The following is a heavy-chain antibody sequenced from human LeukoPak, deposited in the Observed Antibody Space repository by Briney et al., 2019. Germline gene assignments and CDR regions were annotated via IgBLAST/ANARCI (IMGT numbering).Heavy chain of an antibody. Sequence: ASVKVSCKASGYTFTGYYMHWVRQAPGQGLEWMGWINPNSGGTNYAQKFQGRVTMTRDTSISTAYMELSRLRSDDTAVYYCARDRDRSPLYGSGSKECEFDYWGQGTLVTVSS. CDR1: GYTFTGYY. D-gene: IGHD3-10*01. V-gene: IGHV1-2*02. J-gene: IGHJ4*02. CDR2: INPNSGGT. CDR3: ARDRDRSPLYGSGSKECEFDY.